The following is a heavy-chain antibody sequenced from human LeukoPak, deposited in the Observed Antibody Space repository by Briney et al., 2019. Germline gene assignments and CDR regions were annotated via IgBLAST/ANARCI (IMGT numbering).Heavy chain of an antibody. CDR3: ARHVVAVGFDY. Sequence: PGGSLRLSCAASGFTFSSYAMSWVRQAPGKGLEWVSYISSSSSTIYYADSVKGRFTISRDNAKNSLYLQMNSLRVEDTAVYYCARHVVAVGFDYWGQGTLVTVSS. V-gene: IGHV3-48*04. J-gene: IGHJ4*02. CDR2: ISSSSSTI. D-gene: IGHD3-22*01. CDR1: GFTFSSYA.